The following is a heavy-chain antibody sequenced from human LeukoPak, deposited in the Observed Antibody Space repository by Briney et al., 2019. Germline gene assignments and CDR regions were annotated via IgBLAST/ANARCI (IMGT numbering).Heavy chain of an antibody. Sequence: GGSLRLSCAASGFTFSSYAMSWARQAPGKGLEWVSAISGSGGSTYYADSVKGRFTISRDNSKNTLYLQMNSLRAEDTAVYYCAKVYYYDSSGSTDAFDIWGQGTMVTVSS. D-gene: IGHD3-22*01. J-gene: IGHJ3*02. CDR2: ISGSGGST. CDR1: GFTFSSYA. V-gene: IGHV3-23*01. CDR3: AKVYYYDSSGSTDAFDI.